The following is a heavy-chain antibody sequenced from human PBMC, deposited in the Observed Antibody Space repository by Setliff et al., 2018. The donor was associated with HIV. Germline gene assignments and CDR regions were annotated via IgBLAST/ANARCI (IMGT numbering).Heavy chain of an antibody. CDR1: GYSIGSGYY. Sequence: SETLSLTCAVSGYSIGSGYYWSWIRQPPGKGLEWIGEINYSGGTNYIPSLKSRVTISVDTSKNQFSLKLSSVTASDTAVYYCARQAIFGYYDSSGYLDYWGQGTLVTVSS. D-gene: IGHD3-22*01. V-gene: IGHV4-38-2*01. J-gene: IGHJ4*02. CDR3: ARQAIFGYYDSSGYLDY. CDR2: INYSGGT.